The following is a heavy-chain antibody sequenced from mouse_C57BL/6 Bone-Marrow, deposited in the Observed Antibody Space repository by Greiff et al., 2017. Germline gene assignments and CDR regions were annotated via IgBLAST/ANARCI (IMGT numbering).Heavy chain of an antibody. D-gene: IGHD2-13*01. J-gene: IGHJ3*01. CDR1: GYTFTSYG. CDR3: ATLYYGDYGGFAY. Sequence: QVQLKESGAELARPGASVKLSCKASGYTFTSYGISWVKQRTGQGLEWIGEIYPRNGDTYYNPKFKGKATLTADKSSSTAYMELRSLTSADSAVYFGATLYYGDYGGFAYWGQGTLVTVSA. V-gene: IGHV1-81*01. CDR2: IYPRNGDT.